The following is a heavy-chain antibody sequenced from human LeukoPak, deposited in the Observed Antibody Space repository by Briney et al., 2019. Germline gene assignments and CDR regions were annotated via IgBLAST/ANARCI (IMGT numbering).Heavy chain of an antibody. Sequence: GRSLRLSCAASGFTFSSYGMHWVRQAPGKGLEWVAVIWYDGSNKYYADSVKGRFTISRENSKNTLYLQMNSLRAEDTAVYYCAKLVSVSANGGAVDYWGQGTLVTVSS. CDR1: GFTFSSYG. CDR2: IWYDGSNK. CDR3: AKLVSVSANGGAVDY. V-gene: IGHV3-33*06. J-gene: IGHJ4*02. D-gene: IGHD2-8*01.